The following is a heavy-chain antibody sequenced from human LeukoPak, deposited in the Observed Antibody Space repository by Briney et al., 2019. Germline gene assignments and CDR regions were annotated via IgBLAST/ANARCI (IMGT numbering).Heavy chain of an antibody. V-gene: IGHV3-30*02. J-gene: IGHJ4*02. CDR3: AKDYNYYDSSGYYRWIDY. D-gene: IGHD3-22*01. Sequence: GGSLRLSCAASGFTFSSYGMHWVRQAPGKGLEWVAFIRYDGSNKYYADSVKGRFTISRDNSKNTLYLQMNSLRAEDTAVYYCAKDYNYYDSSGYYRWIDYWGQGTLVTVSS. CDR1: GFTFSSYG. CDR2: IRYDGSNK.